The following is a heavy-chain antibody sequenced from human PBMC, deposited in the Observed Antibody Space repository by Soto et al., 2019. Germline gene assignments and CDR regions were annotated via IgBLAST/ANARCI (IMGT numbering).Heavy chain of an antibody. D-gene: IGHD6-19*01. CDR1: GFTFSSYG. CDR2: ISYDGSNK. J-gene: IGHJ3*02. Sequence: QVQLVESGGGVVQPGRSLRLSCAASGFTFSSYGMHWVRQAPGKGLEWVAVISYDGSNKYYADSVKGRFTISRDNSKNTLYLQMNSLRAEDTAVYYCAKGYSSGWYGWDDAFDIWGQGTMVTVSS. CDR3: AKGYSSGWYGWDDAFDI. V-gene: IGHV3-30*18.